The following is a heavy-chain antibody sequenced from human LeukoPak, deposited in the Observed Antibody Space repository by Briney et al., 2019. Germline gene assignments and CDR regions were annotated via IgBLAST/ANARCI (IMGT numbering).Heavy chain of an antibody. Sequence: ASVKVSCKASGYSFDRYGISWVRQAPGQGLEWLGWIGAFNGNTNYAQNLRGRVTMTADTSTTTAYMELRSLSSDDTAVYYCARDFLSYDGSENHFEDTFDIWGQGTMVTVSS. J-gene: IGHJ3*02. CDR1: GYSFDRYG. D-gene: IGHD3-22*01. CDR2: IGAFNGNT. CDR3: ARDFLSYDGSENHFEDTFDI. V-gene: IGHV1-18*01.